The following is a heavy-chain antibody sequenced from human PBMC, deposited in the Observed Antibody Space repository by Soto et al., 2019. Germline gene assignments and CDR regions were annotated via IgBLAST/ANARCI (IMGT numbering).Heavy chain of an antibody. J-gene: IGHJ4*02. V-gene: IGHV3-30-3*01. Sequence: GGSLRLSCAASGFTFSSYAMHWVRQAPGKGLEWVAVISYDGSNKYYADSVKGRFTISRDNSKNTLYLQMSSLRAEDTAVYYCARGTYYYDSSGYVGFDYWGQGTLVTVSS. D-gene: IGHD3-22*01. CDR1: GFTFSSYA. CDR2: ISYDGSNK. CDR3: ARGTYYYDSSGYVGFDY.